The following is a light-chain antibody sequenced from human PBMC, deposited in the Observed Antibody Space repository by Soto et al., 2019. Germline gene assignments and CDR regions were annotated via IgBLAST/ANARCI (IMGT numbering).Light chain of an antibody. Sequence: DIQMTQSPSTLSASVGDRVTITCRASQGLSGWLAWFQQKPGGAPKLLIYKASILQSGVPSRFRGRGSGTDFTLTISGLQRDDLATDYCQQYTGYPWTVGQGTNVEIK. CDR3: QQYTGYPWT. V-gene: IGKV1-5*03. CDR2: KAS. J-gene: IGKJ1*01. CDR1: QGLSGW.